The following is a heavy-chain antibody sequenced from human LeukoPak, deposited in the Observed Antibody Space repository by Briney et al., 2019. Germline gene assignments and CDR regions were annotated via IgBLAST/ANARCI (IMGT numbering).Heavy chain of an antibody. CDR1: GGSISSSSYS. D-gene: IGHD5-18*01. CDR3: AIFVDTAMVSAFDI. V-gene: IGHV4-39*07. J-gene: IGHJ3*02. CDR2: IYYSGST. Sequence: SETLSLTCTVSGGSISSSSYSWGWFRQPPGKGLEWIGSIYYSGSTYYNPSLKSRVTISVDTSKNQFSLKLSSVTAADTAVYYCAIFVDTAMVSAFDIWGQGTMVTVSS.